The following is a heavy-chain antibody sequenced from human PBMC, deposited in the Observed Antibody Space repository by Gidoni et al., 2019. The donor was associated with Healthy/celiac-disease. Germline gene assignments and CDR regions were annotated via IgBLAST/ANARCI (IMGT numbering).Heavy chain of an antibody. CDR1: GYSFTSYW. V-gene: IGHV5-51*01. D-gene: IGHD2-15*01. CDR2: IYPGDSDT. Sequence: VLLVQSGAEVTKPGGSLTISCKGSGYSFTSYWIGWVRQMPGKGMEWMGIIYPGDSDTRYSPSFQGQVTSSADKSISTAYLQWSSLKASDTAMYYCASGRGSGGSCFDYWGQGTLVTVSA. CDR3: ASGRGSGGSCFDY. J-gene: IGHJ4*02.